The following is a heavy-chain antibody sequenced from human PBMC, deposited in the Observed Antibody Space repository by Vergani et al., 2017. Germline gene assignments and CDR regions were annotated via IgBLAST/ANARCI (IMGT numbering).Heavy chain of an antibody. CDR3: ASDSEYYYDSSDNGYYFDY. CDR1: GGTFSSYA. CDR2: IIPIFGTA. Sequence: QVQLVQAGAEVKKPGALVKVSCKASGGTFSSYAISRVRQAPGQGLEWMGRIIPIFGTANYAQKFQGRVKITADESTNTAYMELSSLRSEDTAVYYCASDSEYYYDSSDNGYYFDYWGQGTLVTVSS. V-gene: IGHV1-69*13. J-gene: IGHJ4*02. D-gene: IGHD3-22*01.